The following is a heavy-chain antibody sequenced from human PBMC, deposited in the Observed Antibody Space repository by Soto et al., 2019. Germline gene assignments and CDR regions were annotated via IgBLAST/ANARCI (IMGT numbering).Heavy chain of an antibody. CDR3: VCFFQAEAGIRDVRSVSALLLNRSSDL. D-gene: IGHD3-10*02. J-gene: IGHJ2*01. Sequence: PGKGLEWIGYIYYSGSTYYKPSLKSRVTISVDTPKNQFSLTLSCVTAADTAVYYCVCFFQAEAGIRDVRSVSALLLNRSSDL. CDR2: IYYSGST. V-gene: IGHV4-30-4*01.